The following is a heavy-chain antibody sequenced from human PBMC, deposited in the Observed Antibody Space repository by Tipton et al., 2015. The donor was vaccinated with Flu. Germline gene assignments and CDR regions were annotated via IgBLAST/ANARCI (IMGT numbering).Heavy chain of an antibody. J-gene: IGHJ4*02. CDR1: GFSFRSYA. D-gene: IGHD2/OR15-2a*01. CDR3: AKNMDSLFFFDF. Sequence: SLRLSCGASGFSFRSYAMSWVRQAPGKGLEWVSTMTGSGAGTYSADSVKSRFTISRDNSKNTLYLQMDSLRADDTAIYFCAKNMDSLFFFDFWGQGTRVTVSS. V-gene: IGHV3-23*01. CDR2: MTGSGAGT.